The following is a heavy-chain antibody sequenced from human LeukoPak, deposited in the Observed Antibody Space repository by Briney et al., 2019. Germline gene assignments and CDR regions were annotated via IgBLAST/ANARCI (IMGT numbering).Heavy chain of an antibody. CDR2: IYYSGST. V-gene: IGHV4-59*01. J-gene: IGHJ5*02. D-gene: IGHD6-13*01. CDR1: VGSIGSYY. Sequence: SETLSLTCTVSVGSIGSYYWSWIRPPPGKGLEGIGYIYYSGSTNYNPSLKSRVTISIDTSKNQFSLNLSSVTAADTALYYCAREGSSSWYPWFDPWGQGTLVTVSS. CDR3: AREGSSSWYPWFDP.